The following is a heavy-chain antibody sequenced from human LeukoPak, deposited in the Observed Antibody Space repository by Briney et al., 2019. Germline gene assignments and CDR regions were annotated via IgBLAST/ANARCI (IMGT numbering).Heavy chain of an antibody. CDR2: IQYDGSNK. V-gene: IGHV3-30*02. D-gene: IGHD4-11*01. CDR3: ARAIPPPEASTVTTFDY. CDR1: GFTFRNYV. J-gene: IGHJ4*02. Sequence: GGSLRLSCAASGFTFRNYVMHWVRQAPGKGLEWVAFIQYDGSNKYYADSVKGRFTISRDNSKSTVYLQMNSLRAEDTAMYFCARAIPPPEASTVTTFDYWGQGTLVTVSS.